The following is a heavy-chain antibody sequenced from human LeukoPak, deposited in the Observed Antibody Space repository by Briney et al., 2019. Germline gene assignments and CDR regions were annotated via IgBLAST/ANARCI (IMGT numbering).Heavy chain of an antibody. Sequence: GRSLRLSCAASGFTFSSYAMHWVRQAPGNGLEWVAVISYDGSNKYYADSVKGRFTISRDNSKNTLYLQMNSLRAEDTAVYYCARDLGDFVVTAAIGYFDYWGQGTLVTVSS. V-gene: IGHV3-30-3*01. CDR1: GFTFSSYA. J-gene: IGHJ4*02. CDR3: ARDLGDFVVTAAIGYFDY. CDR2: ISYDGSNK. D-gene: IGHD2-2*01.